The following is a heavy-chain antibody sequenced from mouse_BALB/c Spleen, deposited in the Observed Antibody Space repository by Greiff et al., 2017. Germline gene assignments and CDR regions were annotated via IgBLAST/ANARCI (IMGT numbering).Heavy chain of an antibody. CDR3: ARMITTSYAMDY. D-gene: IGHD2-4*01. CDR1: GDSITSGY. V-gene: IGHV3-8*02. CDR2: ISYSGST. Sequence: EVQVVESGPSLVKPSQTLSLTCSVTGDSITSGYWNWIRKFPGNKLEYMGYISYSGSTYYNPSLKSRISITRDTSKNQYYLQLNSVTTEDTATYYCARMITTSYAMDYWGQGTSVTVSS. J-gene: IGHJ4*01.